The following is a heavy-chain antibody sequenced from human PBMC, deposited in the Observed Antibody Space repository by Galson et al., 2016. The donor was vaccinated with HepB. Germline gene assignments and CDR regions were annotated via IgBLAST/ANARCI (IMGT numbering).Heavy chain of an antibody. D-gene: IGHD2-2*01. Sequence: SLRLSCAASGFSFSTYAMTWVRQAPGKGLEWVSSIGATGANTYYADSVKGRFTISGDNSKNTVYLQMNSLRAEDTAIYYCAKARCSRTNCIYGMDVWGQGTTVTVSS. CDR3: AKARCSRTNCIYGMDV. CDR2: IGATGANT. J-gene: IGHJ6*02. V-gene: IGHV3-23*01. CDR1: GFSFSTYA.